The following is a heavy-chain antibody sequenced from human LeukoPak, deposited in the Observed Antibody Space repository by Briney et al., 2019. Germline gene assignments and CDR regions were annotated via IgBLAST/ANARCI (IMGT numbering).Heavy chain of an antibody. V-gene: IGHV4-34*01. J-gene: IGHJ4*02. D-gene: IGHD6-19*01. CDR2: TNHSGST. Sequence: SETLSLTCAVYGGSFSGYYWSWIRQPPGKGLEWIGETNHSGSTNYNPSLKSRVTISVDTSKNQFSLKLSSVTAADTAVYYCARGWDPVAGFDYWGQGTLVTVSS. CDR3: ARGWDPVAGFDY. CDR1: GGSFSGYY.